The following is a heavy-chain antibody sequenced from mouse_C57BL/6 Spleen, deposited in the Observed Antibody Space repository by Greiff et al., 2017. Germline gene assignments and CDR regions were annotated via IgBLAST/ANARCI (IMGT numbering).Heavy chain of an antibody. V-gene: IGHV5-17*01. CDR1: GFTFSDYG. D-gene: IGHD2-3*01. CDR3: ARCLYDGYYYAMDY. J-gene: IGHJ4*01. CDR2: ISSGSSTI. Sequence: EVQGVESGGGLVKPGGSLKLSCAASGFTFSDYGMHWVRQAPEKGLEWVAYISSGSSTIYYADTVKGRFTISRDNAKNTLFLQMTSLRSEDTAMYYCARCLYDGYYYAMDYWGQGTSVTVSS.